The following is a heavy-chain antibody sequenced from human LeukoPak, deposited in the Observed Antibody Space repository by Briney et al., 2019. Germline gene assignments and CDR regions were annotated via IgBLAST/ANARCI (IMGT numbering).Heavy chain of an antibody. D-gene: IGHD3-10*01. CDR2: INAGNGNT. Sequence: ASVKVSCKASGYTFTSYAMHWVRQAPGQRLEWMGWINAGNGNTKYSQKFQGRVTITRDKSASTAYMELSSLRSEDTAVYYCARYPIVRGVSWYFDYWGQGTLVTVSS. J-gene: IGHJ4*02. CDR3: ARYPIVRGVSWYFDY. V-gene: IGHV1-3*01. CDR1: GYTFTSYA.